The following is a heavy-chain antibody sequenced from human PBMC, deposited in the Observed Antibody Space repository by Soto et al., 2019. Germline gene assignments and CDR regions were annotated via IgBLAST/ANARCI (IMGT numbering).Heavy chain of an antibody. J-gene: IGHJ4*02. CDR1: GYSFTSYW. Sequence: GESLKISCKGSGYSFTSYWIGWVRQMPGKGLEWMGIIYPGDSDTRYSPSFQGQVTISADKSISTAYMELSSLRSEDTAVYYCARGPYPPIFGVVSHFDYWGQGTLVTVSS. D-gene: IGHD3-3*01. CDR3: ARGPYPPIFGVVSHFDY. V-gene: IGHV5-51*01. CDR2: IYPGDSDT.